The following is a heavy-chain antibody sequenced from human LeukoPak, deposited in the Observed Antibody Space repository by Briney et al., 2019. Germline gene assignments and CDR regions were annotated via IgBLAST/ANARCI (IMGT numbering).Heavy chain of an antibody. J-gene: IGHJ5*02. Sequence: PSETLSLTCAVYGGSFSGYYWSWIRQPPGKGLEWIGEINHSGSTNYNPSPKSRVTISVDTSKNQFSLKLSSVTAADTAVYYCARSQGYYGSGRRYNWFDPWGQGTLVTVSS. CDR2: INHSGST. V-gene: IGHV4-34*01. CDR3: ARSQGYYGSGRRYNWFDP. CDR1: GGSFSGYY. D-gene: IGHD3-10*01.